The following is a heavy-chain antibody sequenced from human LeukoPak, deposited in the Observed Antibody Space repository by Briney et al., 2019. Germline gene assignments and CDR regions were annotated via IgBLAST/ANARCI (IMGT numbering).Heavy chain of an antibody. Sequence: GGSLRLSCAASGFTFSDYYMSWIRQAPGKGLEWVSYISSSGSTMYYADSVKGRFTISRDNAKNSLYLQMDSLRAEGTAVYYCSRRGSSSRPFDYWGQGTLVTVSS. CDR3: SRRGSSSRPFDY. D-gene: IGHD2-2*01. CDR2: ISSSGSTM. V-gene: IGHV3-11*01. CDR1: GFTFSDYY. J-gene: IGHJ4*02.